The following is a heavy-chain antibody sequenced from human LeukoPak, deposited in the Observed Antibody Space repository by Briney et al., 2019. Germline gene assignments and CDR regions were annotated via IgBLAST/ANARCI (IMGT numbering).Heavy chain of an antibody. CDR2: MNPNSGNT. CDR3: ARGFLFDY. Sequence: ASVKVSCKASGGTFSSYAISWVRQATGQGLEWMGWMNPNSGNTGYAQKFQGRVTITRNTSISTAYMELSSLRSEDTAVYYCARGFLFDYWGQGTLVTVSS. CDR1: GGTFSSYA. V-gene: IGHV1-8*03. J-gene: IGHJ4*02.